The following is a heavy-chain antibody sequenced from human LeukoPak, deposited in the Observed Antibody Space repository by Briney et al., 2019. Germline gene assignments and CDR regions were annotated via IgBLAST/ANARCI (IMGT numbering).Heavy chain of an antibody. V-gene: IGHV3-30*18. J-gene: IGHJ4*02. CDR1: GFTFSSYG. D-gene: IGHD3-22*01. CDR3: AKSSYYYDSSGSLDY. Sequence: GGSLRLSCAASGFTFSSYGMHWVRQAPGKGLEWVAVISYDGSNKYYADSVKGRFTISRDNSKNTLYLQMNSLRAEDTAVYYCAKSSYYYDSSGSLDYWGQGTLVTVSS. CDR2: ISYDGSNK.